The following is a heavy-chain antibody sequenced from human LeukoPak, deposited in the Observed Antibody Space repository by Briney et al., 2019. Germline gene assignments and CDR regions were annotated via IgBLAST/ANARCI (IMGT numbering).Heavy chain of an antibody. J-gene: IGHJ4*02. V-gene: IGHV3-23*01. D-gene: IGHD2-21*02. Sequence: PGGSLRLSCAASGFTFRSYAMSWVRQAPGKGLEWVSAISGSGGSTYYADSVKGRFTISRDNSKNTLFLQMNSLRAEDTAVYYCAKSSDGYCGGDCVFDYWGQGTLVTVSS. CDR1: GFTFRSYA. CDR2: ISGSGGST. CDR3: AKSSDGYCGGDCVFDY.